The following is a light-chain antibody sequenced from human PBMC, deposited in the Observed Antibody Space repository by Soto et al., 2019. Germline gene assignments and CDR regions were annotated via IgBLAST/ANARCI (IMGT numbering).Light chain of an antibody. CDR2: LGS. CDR3: MQALHTFT. V-gene: IGKV2-28*01. CDR1: QSLLHSNGYNY. J-gene: IGKJ3*01. Sequence: DIVMTQSPLSLPVTPGEPASISCRSSQSLLHSNGYNYLDWYLQKPGQSPQLLIYLGSNQASGVPDRFSGSGSVTYFTLKISRVEAEDVGVYYCMQALHTFTFGPETKVDIK.